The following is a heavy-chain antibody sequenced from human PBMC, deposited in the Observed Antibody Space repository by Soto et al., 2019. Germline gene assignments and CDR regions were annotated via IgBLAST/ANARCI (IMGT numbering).Heavy chain of an antibody. CDR1: GFTFNSYG. J-gene: IGHJ3*02. Sequence: PGGSLGLSCAASGFTFNSYGMHWVRQAPGKGLEWVAVISYDGSDKYYADSVKGRFTISRDNSKNTLYLQMNSLRAEDTAVYYCAKAYSRGALDAFDILGHGTMVTVS. CDR2: ISYDGSDK. CDR3: AKAYSRGALDAFDI. V-gene: IGHV3-30*18. D-gene: IGHD6-19*01.